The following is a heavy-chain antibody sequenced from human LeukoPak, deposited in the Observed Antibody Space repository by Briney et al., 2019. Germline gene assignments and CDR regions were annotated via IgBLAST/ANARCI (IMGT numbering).Heavy chain of an antibody. CDR2: INHSGST. Sequence: SETLSLTCAVYGGSLSGYYWSWIRQLPGKGLEWIGEINHSGSTNYNPSLKSRVTISVDTSKNQFSLKLSSVTAADTAVYYCARGFPYYYDSSGYHIDYWGQGTLVTVSS. CDR3: ARGFPYYYDSSGYHIDY. CDR1: GGSLSGYY. J-gene: IGHJ4*02. V-gene: IGHV4-34*01. D-gene: IGHD3-22*01.